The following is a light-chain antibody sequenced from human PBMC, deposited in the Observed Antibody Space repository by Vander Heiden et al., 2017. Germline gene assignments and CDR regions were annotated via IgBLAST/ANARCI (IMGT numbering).Light chain of an antibody. CDR3: QQYGGSPYT. J-gene: IGKJ2*01. CDR2: GAS. Sequence: EIVLTQSPGTLSLSPGERATLSCRASQSVSSSYLAWYQQKPGQAPRLLIYGASSRATGIPDRFSGSGSGTDFTLTISRLEPEDFAVYYCQQYGGSPYTFGQGTKLXIK. CDR1: QSVSSSY. V-gene: IGKV3-20*01.